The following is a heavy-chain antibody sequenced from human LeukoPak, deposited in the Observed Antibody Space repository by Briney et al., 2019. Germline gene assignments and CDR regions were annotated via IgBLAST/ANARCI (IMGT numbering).Heavy chain of an antibody. CDR3: ARAPWNYFDY. V-gene: IGHV3-48*02. D-gene: IGHD1-1*01. CDR1: GFTFSSYT. Sequence: GGSLRLSCAASGFTFSSYTMNWVRQAPGKGLEWVSYISSSSSAIFYADSVKDRFTISRDNAKNSLYLQMNSLRDEDTAVYYCARAPWNYFDYWGQGTLVTVSS. J-gene: IGHJ4*02. CDR2: ISSSSSAI.